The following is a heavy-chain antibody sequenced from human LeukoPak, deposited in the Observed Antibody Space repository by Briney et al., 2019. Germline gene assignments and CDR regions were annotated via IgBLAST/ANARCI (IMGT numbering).Heavy chain of an antibody. J-gene: IGHJ4*02. V-gene: IGHV4-30-2*01. CDR1: GGSIRSGVYH. CDR2: IYHSGST. CDR3: ARGPAGIAAAGRGSFDY. Sequence: SETLSLTCTVSGGSIRSGVYHWSWIRQHPGKGLEWIGYIYHSGSTYYNPSLKSRVTISVDRSKNQFSLKLSSVTAADTAMYYCARGPAGIAAAGRGSFDYWGQGTLVTVSS. D-gene: IGHD6-13*01.